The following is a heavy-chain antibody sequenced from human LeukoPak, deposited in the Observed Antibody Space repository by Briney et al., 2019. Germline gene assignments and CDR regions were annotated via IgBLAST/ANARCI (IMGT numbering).Heavy chain of an antibody. V-gene: IGHV3-53*01. CDR2: IYSGGST. CDR3: ARVGFPKVRRDGYNRDY. Sequence: GGSLRLSCAASGFTVSSNYMSWVRQAPGKGLEWVSVIYSGGSTYYADSVKGRFTISRDNSKNTLYLQMNSLRAEDTAVYYCARVGFPKVRRDGYNRDYWGQGTLVTVSS. D-gene: IGHD5-24*01. CDR1: GFTVSSNY. J-gene: IGHJ4*02.